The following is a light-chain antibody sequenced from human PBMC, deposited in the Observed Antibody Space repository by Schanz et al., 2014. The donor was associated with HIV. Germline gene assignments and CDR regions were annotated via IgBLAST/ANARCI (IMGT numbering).Light chain of an antibody. CDR2: KAS. CDR1: QSISSW. Sequence: IQMTQSRSTLSASVGDRVTITCRASQSISSWLAWYQQKPGKAPKLLISKASILESGVPSRFSGSGSGTQFTLSISSLQPDDLATYYCQQYTKYPPFTFGQGTKVEIK. J-gene: IGKJ2*01. CDR3: QQYTKYPPFT. V-gene: IGKV1-5*03.